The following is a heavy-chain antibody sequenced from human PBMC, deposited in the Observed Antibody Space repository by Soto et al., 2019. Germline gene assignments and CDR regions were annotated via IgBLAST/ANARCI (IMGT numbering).Heavy chain of an antibody. J-gene: IGHJ3*02. CDR1: GYTFIGYY. Sequence: RASVKVSCKASGYTFIGYYMHWVRQVPGQGLEWLGWINPNSGATIYAQKFQGRVTMTRDTSINTAYMELSRLRSDDTAVYYCARDSYYDILTGYSRNAFDIWGQGTMVTVSS. V-gene: IGHV1-2*02. CDR2: INPNSGAT. CDR3: ARDSYYDILTGYSRNAFDI. D-gene: IGHD3-9*01.